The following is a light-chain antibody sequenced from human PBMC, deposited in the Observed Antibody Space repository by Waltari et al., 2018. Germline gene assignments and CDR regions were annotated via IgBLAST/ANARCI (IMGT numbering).Light chain of an antibody. V-gene: IGLV2-8*01. Sequence: QSALTQPPSASGSPGQPVTTSCTGTSSDVGGYKYVSWYQQHPGKAPKLIIYEVSKRPSGVPDRFSGSKSGNTASLTVSGLQAEDEADYYCSSYVGNNNLIFGGGTKLTVL. CDR2: EVS. CDR3: SSYVGNNNLI. CDR1: SSDVGGYKY. J-gene: IGLJ2*01.